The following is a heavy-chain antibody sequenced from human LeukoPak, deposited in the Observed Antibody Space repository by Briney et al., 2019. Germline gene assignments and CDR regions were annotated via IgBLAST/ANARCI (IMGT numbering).Heavy chain of an antibody. J-gene: IGHJ6*02. CDR2: INAGNGNT. Sequence: ASVKVSCKASGYTFTAYVMHWVRQAPGQRLEWMGWINAGNGNTKYSQEFQGRVTTTRDTFANTIYMELSSLRSEDTAVYYCTRALGYPYYAMDVWGQGTAVTVSS. CDR1: GYTFTAYV. CDR3: TRALGYPYYAMDV. V-gene: IGHV1-3*01. D-gene: IGHD5-12*01.